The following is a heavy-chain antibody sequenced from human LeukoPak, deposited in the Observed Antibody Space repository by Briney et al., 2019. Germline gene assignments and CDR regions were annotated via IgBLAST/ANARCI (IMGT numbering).Heavy chain of an antibody. J-gene: IGHJ6*02. D-gene: IGHD4-17*01. CDR3: ARYGSPLEGMDV. CDR2: INQDGREK. V-gene: IGHV3-7*04. CDR1: QFTFSSYW. Sequence: GGSLRLSCTASQFTFSSYWMNWVRQAPGKGLEWVANINQDGREKNYVDSVKGRFTISRDNAKDSLYLQMNSLRAGDTAVYYCARYGSPLEGMDVWGQGTTVTVSS.